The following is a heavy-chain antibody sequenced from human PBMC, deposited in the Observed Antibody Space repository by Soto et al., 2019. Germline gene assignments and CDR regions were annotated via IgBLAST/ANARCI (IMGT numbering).Heavy chain of an antibody. V-gene: IGHV1-3*05. CDR2: IHAGNGNT. CDR3: ARAWVVVTAPDY. D-gene: IGHD2-21*02. Sequence: QVQLVQSGAEEKKPGASVKVSCKASGYTFTSYAMHWVRQAPGQRLEWMGWIHAGNGNTKYSQKFQGRVTITRDTSASKAYMELSSLRSEDTAVYYCARAWVVVTAPDYWGQGTLVTVSS. CDR1: GYTFTSYA. J-gene: IGHJ4*02.